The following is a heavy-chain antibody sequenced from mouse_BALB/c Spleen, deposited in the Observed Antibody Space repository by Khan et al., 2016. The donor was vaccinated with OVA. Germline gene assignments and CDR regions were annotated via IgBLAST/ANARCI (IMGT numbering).Heavy chain of an antibody. CDR2: IYPGSGST. CDR3: ARVYDEAWFTD. Sequence: QVQLQQSGPELVKPGASVKMSCKASGYTFSDYVISWVKLRTGQGLEWIGEIYPGSGSTYYNEKFKGKATLTADKPSSTAYMQLSSLPSADSAVYFSARVYDEAWFTDWGQGTLVTGS. D-gene: IGHD2-12*01. V-gene: IGHV1-81*01. J-gene: IGHJ3*01. CDR1: GYTFSDYV.